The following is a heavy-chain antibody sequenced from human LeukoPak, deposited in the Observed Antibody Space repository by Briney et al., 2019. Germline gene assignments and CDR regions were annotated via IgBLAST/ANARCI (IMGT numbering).Heavy chain of an antibody. CDR3: ARATEYYYYYYMDV. D-gene: IGHD4-11*01. V-gene: IGHV4-59*01. CDR2: IYYSGST. J-gene: IGHJ6*03. Sequence: SETLSLTCTVSGGSISSYYWSWIRQPPGKGLEWIGYIYYSGSTNYNPSLKSRVTISVDTSKNQFSLKLSSVTAADTAVYYRARATEYYYYYYMDVWGKGITVTVSS. CDR1: GGSISSYY.